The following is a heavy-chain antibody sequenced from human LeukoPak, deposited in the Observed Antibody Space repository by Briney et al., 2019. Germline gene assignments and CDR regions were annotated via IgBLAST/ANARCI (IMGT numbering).Heavy chain of an antibody. V-gene: IGHV4-59*01. J-gene: IGHJ3*02. CDR3: ARGLPLIGQDAFDI. D-gene: IGHD2/OR15-2a*01. CDR2: IYYSGST. CDR1: GGSISSYY. Sequence: SETLSLTCTVSGGSISSYYWSWIRQPPGKGLEWIGYIYYSGSTNYNPSLKSRVTISVDTSKNQFSLKLSSVTAADTAVYYCARGLPLIGQDAFDIWGQGTMVTVSS.